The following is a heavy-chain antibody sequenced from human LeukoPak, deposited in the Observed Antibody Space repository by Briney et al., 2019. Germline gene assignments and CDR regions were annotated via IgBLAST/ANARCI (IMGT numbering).Heavy chain of an antibody. V-gene: IGHV3-9*01. CDR3: ARDRSSSRDLDY. J-gene: IGHJ4*02. CDR1: GFTFDDYA. CDR2: ISWNSGSI. D-gene: IGHD6-13*01. Sequence: GRSLRLSCAASGFTFDDYAMHWVRQAPGKGLEWVSGISWNSGSIGYADSVKGRFTISRDNAKNSLYLQMNSLRAEDTALYYCARDRSSSRDLDYWGQGTLVTVSS.